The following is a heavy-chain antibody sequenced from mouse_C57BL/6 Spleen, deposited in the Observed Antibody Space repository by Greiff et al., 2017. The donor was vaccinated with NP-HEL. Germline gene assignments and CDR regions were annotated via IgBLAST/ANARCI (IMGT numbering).Heavy chain of an antibody. J-gene: IGHJ4*01. V-gene: IGHV5-17*01. Sequence: VKLLESGGGLVKPGGSLKLSCAASGFTFSDYGMHWVRQAPEKGLEWVAYISSGSSTIYYADTVKGRFTISRDNAKNTLFLQMTSLRSEDTAMYYCASTTTGVYYAMDYWGQGTSVTVSS. D-gene: IGHD1-1*01. CDR2: ISSGSSTI. CDR1: GFTFSDYG. CDR3: ASTTTGVYYAMDY.